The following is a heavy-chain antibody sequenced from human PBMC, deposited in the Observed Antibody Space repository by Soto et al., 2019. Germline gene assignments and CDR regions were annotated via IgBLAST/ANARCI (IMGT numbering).Heavy chain of an antibody. D-gene: IGHD2-21*01. CDR2: IRYDGSDK. CDR1: GFTFSSDA. J-gene: IGHJ3*02. CDR3: ARALQMVITPAFDI. V-gene: IGHV3-33*01. Sequence: GGSLRLSCAASGFTFSSDAMHWVRQAPGKGLGWVVVIRYDGSDKSYADSVKGRFTISRDNSKNTVYLQMNSLRAEDTDVYYCARALQMVITPAFDIWGQGTMVTVSS.